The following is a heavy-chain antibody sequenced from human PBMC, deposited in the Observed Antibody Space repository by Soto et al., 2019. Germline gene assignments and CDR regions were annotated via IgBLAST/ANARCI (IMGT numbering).Heavy chain of an antibody. Sequence: SETLSLTCIVSGGSISSSSYYWGWIRQPPGKGLEWIGSIYSSGSAYYNPSLKSRVTMSIDTSKNQFSLNVSSVTAADTAVYYCARVAGVAYCGGDCYHFDYWGQGTLVTVSS. D-gene: IGHD2-21*02. CDR3: ARVAGVAYCGGDCYHFDY. V-gene: IGHV4-39*07. CDR1: GGSISSSSYY. CDR2: IYSSGSA. J-gene: IGHJ4*02.